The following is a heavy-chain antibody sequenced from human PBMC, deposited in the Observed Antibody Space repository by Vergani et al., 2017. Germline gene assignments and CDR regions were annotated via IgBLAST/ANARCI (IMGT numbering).Heavy chain of an antibody. Sequence: EVQLVESGGGLVKPGGSLRLSCAASGFTFSSYSMNWVRQAPGKGLEWVSSISSSSSYIYYAGSVKARFTISRDNAKNSLYLQMNSLRAEDTAVYYCARDLYYYDSSGYYSGFFDYWGQGTLVTVSS. D-gene: IGHD3-22*01. V-gene: IGHV3-21*01. CDR3: ARDLYYYDSSGYYSGFFDY. CDR2: ISSSSSYI. J-gene: IGHJ4*02. CDR1: GFTFSSYS.